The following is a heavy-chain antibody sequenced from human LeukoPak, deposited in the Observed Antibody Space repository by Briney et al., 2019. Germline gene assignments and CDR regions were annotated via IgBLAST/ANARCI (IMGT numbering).Heavy chain of an antibody. CDR2: IIPIFGTA. D-gene: IGHD3-3*01. V-gene: IGHV1-69*05. Sequence: GASVKVYCKASGGTFSSYAISWVRQAPGQGLEWMGGIIPIFGTANYAQKFQGRVTITTDESTSTAYMELSSLRSEDTAVYYCASAVYYDFWSGYYDNWFDPWGQGTLVTVSS. J-gene: IGHJ5*02. CDR1: GGTFSSYA. CDR3: ASAVYYDFWSGYYDNWFDP.